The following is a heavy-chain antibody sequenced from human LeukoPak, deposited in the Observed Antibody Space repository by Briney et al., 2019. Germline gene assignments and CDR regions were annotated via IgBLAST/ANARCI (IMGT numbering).Heavy chain of an antibody. Sequence: GGSLRLSCAASGFTFNNYGMHWVRQAPGKGLEWVAVISYDGRNIHYSDSVKGRFTISRDISTDTLWLQMDSLRTEDTAVYYCAKGPLRGTAAAIDYWGQGTLVTVSS. CDR3: AKGPLRGTAAAIDY. J-gene: IGHJ4*02. V-gene: IGHV3-30*18. CDR2: ISYDGRNI. D-gene: IGHD2-2*01. CDR1: GFTFNNYG.